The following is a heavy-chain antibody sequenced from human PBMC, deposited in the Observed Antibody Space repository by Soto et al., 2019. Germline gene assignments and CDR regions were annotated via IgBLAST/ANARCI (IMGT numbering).Heavy chain of an antibody. V-gene: IGHV2-5*02. Sequence: QITLKESGPTLVKPTQTLKLTCTLSGFSLSTSGVGVGWIRQPPGKALEWLALIYWDDDKRYSPSLKSRLTITKDSSKIQVVLTMTNMDPVDTATYYCTHRQTYCGGNCDSGFDYWGQGTLVTVSS. CDR2: IYWDDDK. D-gene: IGHD2-21*02. CDR3: THRQTYCGGNCDSGFDY. J-gene: IGHJ4*02. CDR1: GFSLSTSGVG.